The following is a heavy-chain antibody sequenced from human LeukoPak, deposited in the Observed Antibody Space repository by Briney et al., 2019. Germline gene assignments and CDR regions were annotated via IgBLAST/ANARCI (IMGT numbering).Heavy chain of an antibody. CDR1: GYTFTGYY. D-gene: IGHD3-16*01. V-gene: IGHV1-2*02. J-gene: IGHJ4*02. CDR3: AKDTSLRHYDYVWGSSPAFDY. Sequence: ASVKVSCKASGYTFTGYYMHWVRQAPGQGLEWMGWINPNSGGTNYAQKFQGRVTMTRDTSISTAYMELNSLRAEDTAVYYCAKDTSLRHYDYVWGSSPAFDYWGQGTLVTVSS. CDR2: INPNSGGT.